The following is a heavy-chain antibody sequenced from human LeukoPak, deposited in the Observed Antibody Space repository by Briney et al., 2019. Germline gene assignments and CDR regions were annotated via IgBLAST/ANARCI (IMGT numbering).Heavy chain of an antibody. CDR3: AKSPKYYYDSSGFYYYDY. J-gene: IGHJ4*02. V-gene: IGHV3-23*01. D-gene: IGHD3-22*01. CDR2: VSGSGGST. CDR1: GFTFNNYA. Sequence: GGSLRLSCAASGFTFNNYAMSWVRQAPGKGLEWVSAVSGSGGSTYYADSVKGRFTILRDNSKNTLYLQMNTLRAEDTDVFYCAKSPKYYYDSSGFYYYDYWGQGTLVTVSS.